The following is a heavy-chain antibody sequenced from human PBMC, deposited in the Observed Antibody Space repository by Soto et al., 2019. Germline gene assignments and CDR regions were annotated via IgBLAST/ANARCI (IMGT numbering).Heavy chain of an antibody. CDR3: AREEWGEVWFDY. D-gene: IGHD3-10*01. Sequence: GGSLRLSCAASGFTFSSYAMHWVRQAPGKGLEWVAVISYDGSNKYYADSVKGRFTISRGNSKSTLYLQMNSLRPEDTAMYYCAREEWGEVWFDYWGQGTLVTVSS. V-gene: IGHV3-30-3*01. CDR1: GFTFSSYA. CDR2: ISYDGSNK. J-gene: IGHJ4*02.